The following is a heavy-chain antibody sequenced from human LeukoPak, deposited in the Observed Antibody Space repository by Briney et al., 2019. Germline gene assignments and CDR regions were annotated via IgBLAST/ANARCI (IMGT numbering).Heavy chain of an antibody. J-gene: IGHJ4*02. Sequence: GGSLRLSCAASGFTFSSYAMSWVRQAPGKGLEWVVVISHDGSNNNYADSVKGRFTISRDNAKNSLYLQMNTLRPGDTAVYYCARERQNKDFWSGGDYWGQGTLVTVSS. CDR1: GFTFSSYA. CDR3: ARERQNKDFWSGGDY. D-gene: IGHD3-3*01. CDR2: ISHDGSNN. V-gene: IGHV3-30*03.